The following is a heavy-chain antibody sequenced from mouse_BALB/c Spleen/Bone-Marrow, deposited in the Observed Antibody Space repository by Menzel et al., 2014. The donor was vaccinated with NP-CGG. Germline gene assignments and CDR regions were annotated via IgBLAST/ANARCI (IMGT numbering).Heavy chain of an antibody. CDR3: ARSHGYYPYWYFDV. Sequence: QVQLQQPGAELVKPGVPVKLSCKASGYTFTSYWMNWVKQRPGRGLEWIGRIDPSDSETHYNQKFKDEATLTVDKSSSTAYIQHSSLTSEDSAVYYCARSHGYYPYWYFDVWGAGTTVTVSS. V-gene: IGHV1-69*02. CDR2: IDPSDSET. CDR1: GYTFTSYW. D-gene: IGHD2-3*01. J-gene: IGHJ1*01.